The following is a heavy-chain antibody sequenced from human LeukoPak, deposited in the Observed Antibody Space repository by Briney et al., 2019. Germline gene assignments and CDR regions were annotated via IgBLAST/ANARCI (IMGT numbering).Heavy chain of an antibody. V-gene: IGHV3-21*01. D-gene: IGHD6-25*01. CDR2: ISSSSSYI. J-gene: IGHJ6*04. Sequence: GGSLRLSCAASGLTFSSYSMNWVRQAPGKGLEWVSSISSSSSYIYYADSVKGRFTISRDNAKNSLYLQMNSLRAEDTAVYYCARDLGRGYDFYYYAMDVWGKGTTVTVSS. CDR3: ARDLGRGYDFYYYAMDV. CDR1: GLTFSSYS.